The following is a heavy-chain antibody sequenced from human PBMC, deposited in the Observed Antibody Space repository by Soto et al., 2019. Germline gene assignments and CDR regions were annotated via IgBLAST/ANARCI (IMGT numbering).Heavy chain of an antibody. D-gene: IGHD5-18*01. Sequence: PSETLSLTCTVSGGSISSYYWTWIRQPPGKGLEWIGYIYYSGSTNYNPSLKSRVTISVDTSKNQFSLKLTSVTAADTAVYYCAGVDTAMVFFDPWGQXTLVTVSS. CDR2: IYYSGST. J-gene: IGHJ5*02. CDR1: GGSISSYY. V-gene: IGHV4-59*01. CDR3: AGVDTAMVFFDP.